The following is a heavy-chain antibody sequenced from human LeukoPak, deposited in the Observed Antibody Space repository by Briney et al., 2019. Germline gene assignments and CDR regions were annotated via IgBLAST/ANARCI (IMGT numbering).Heavy chain of an antibody. J-gene: IGHJ4*02. V-gene: IGHV3-23*01. Sequence: PGGSLRLSCAASGFTFSDHAMSWVRQAPRQGLEWVSSVSYLGDNTFYADSVKGRFTISRDNSKNTLYLQMNSLWAEDTAVYYCAKVRQGGVIDSNDYWGQGTLVTVSS. D-gene: IGHD3-16*02. CDR3: AKVRQGGVIDSNDY. CDR2: VSYLGDNT. CDR1: GFTFSDHA.